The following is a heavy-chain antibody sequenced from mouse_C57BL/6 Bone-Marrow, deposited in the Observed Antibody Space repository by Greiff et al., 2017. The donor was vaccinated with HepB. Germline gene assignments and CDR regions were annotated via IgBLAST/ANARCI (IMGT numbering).Heavy chain of an antibody. CDR2: IDPSDSYT. CDR3: ARSKGYWYFDV. CDR1: GYTFTSYW. Sequence: VQLQQPGAELVMPGASVKLSCKASGYTFTSYWMHWVKQRPGQGLEWIGEIDPSDSYTNYNQKFKGKSTLTVDKSSSTAYMQLSSLTSEDSAVYYCARSKGYWYFDVWGTWTTVTVSS. V-gene: IGHV1-69*01. J-gene: IGHJ1*03.